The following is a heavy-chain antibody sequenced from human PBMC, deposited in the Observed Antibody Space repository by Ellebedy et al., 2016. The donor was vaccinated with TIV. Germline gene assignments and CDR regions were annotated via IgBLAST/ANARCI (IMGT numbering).Heavy chain of an antibody. V-gene: IGHV4-61*02. CDR2: IYTSGST. CDR1: GGSISSGSYY. Sequence: SETLSLXXTVSGGSISSGSYYWSWIRQPAGKGLEWIGRIYTSGSTNYNPSLKSRVTMSIDTSKNQFSLKLSSVTTADTAVYFCAKGGEDFDYWGPGTLVTVSS. D-gene: IGHD3-10*01. CDR3: AKGGEDFDY. J-gene: IGHJ4*02.